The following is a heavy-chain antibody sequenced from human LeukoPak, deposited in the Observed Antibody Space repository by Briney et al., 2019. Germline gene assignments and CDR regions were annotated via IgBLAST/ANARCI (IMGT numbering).Heavy chain of an antibody. CDR3: AKGPGANFWSGSYPFDY. V-gene: IGHV3-23*01. D-gene: IGHD3-3*01. CDR1: GVTFNSYA. Sequence: GGSLRLSCVASGVTFNSYAMNWVRQAPGKGLEWVSAITASGYSTYYADSVKGRFTISRDNSRNTLYLQMNSLRADDTAVYYCAKGPGANFWSGSYPFDYWGQGTLVTVSS. CDR2: ITASGYST. J-gene: IGHJ4*02.